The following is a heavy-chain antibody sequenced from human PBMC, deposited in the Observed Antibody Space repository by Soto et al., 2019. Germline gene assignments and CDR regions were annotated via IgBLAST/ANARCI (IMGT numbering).Heavy chain of an antibody. V-gene: IGHV1-18*04. CDR1: GYTFTSYS. D-gene: IGHD2-15*01. CDR2: ISAYNGNT. Sequence: ASVKVSCKASGYTFTSYSISWVRQAPGQGLEWMGWISAYNGNTNYAQKLQGRVTMTTDTSTSTAYMELRSLRSDDTAVYYCASSSSGGYFDYWGQGTLVTVSS. CDR3: ASSSSGGYFDY. J-gene: IGHJ4*02.